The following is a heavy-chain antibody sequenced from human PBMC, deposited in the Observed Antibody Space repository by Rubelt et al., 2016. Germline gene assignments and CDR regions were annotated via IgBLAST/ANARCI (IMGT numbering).Heavy chain of an antibody. D-gene: IGHD3-22*01. Sequence: QVQLQQWGAGLLKPSETLSLTCAVYGGSFSGYYWSWIRQPPGKGLEWIGEINHSGSTNYNPSLKIRGTISVDTSKNPFSLKLSSVTAADTAVYYCARQAEYYDSSGYPLPFDYWGQGTLVTVSS. V-gene: IGHV4-34*01. J-gene: IGHJ4*02. CDR1: GGSFSGYY. CDR2: INHSGST. CDR3: ARQAEYYDSSGYPLPFDY.